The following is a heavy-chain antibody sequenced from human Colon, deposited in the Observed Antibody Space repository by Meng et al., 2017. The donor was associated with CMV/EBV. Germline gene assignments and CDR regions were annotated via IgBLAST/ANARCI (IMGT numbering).Heavy chain of an antibody. CDR3: VRGNWVSDF. CDR1: ADSFTGYH. Sequence: QVQLQQWGAEVLKPSETLSLTHTVSADSFTGYHWTWIRQPPGKGPEWIGEINYRGSIHYNPSLESRVTISLDMSTNQLSLKLNSVTAADTAVYYCVRGNWVSDFWGQGTLVTVS. V-gene: IGHV4-34*01. D-gene: IGHD7-27*01. J-gene: IGHJ4*02. CDR2: INYRGSI.